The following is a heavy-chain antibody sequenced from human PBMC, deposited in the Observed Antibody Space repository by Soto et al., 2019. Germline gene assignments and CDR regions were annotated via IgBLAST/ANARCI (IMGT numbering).Heavy chain of an antibody. Sequence: QVQLVQSGAEVKKPGASVKVSCKASGYTFTSYAMHWVRQAPGQRLEWMGWLNAGKGNTKYSQKFQGRVTITRDTSANTVYTELGSLRSEDTAVYSCARGTNQYYFDSWGQGTLVTVSS. CDR3: ARGTNQYYFDS. J-gene: IGHJ4*02. D-gene: IGHD2-2*01. CDR1: GYTFTSYA. V-gene: IGHV1-3*01. CDR2: LNAGKGNT.